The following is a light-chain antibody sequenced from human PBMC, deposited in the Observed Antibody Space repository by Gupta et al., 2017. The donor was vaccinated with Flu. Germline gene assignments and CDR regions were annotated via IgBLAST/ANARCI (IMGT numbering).Light chain of an antibody. J-gene: IGLJ1*01. Sequence: QLVLTQSPSASASLGASVKLTCTLSSGQRTYAIAWHQQQPEQGPRYLMKVNSDGSHSKGDGIPDRFSGSSSGTERYLTISSLQSEDEADYYCQTWGTGIRIFGTGTTVTAL. V-gene: IGLV4-69*01. CDR2: VNSDGSH. CDR3: QTWGTGIRI. CDR1: SGQRTYA.